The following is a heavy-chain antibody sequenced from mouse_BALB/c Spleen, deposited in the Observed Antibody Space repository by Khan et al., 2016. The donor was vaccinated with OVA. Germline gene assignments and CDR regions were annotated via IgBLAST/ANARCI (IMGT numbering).Heavy chain of an antibody. CDR1: GYTFTDYA. V-gene: IGHV1S137*01. Sequence: QVQLKESGAELVRPGVSVKISCKGSGYTFTDYAMHWVKQSHAKSLEWIGVISTYYGDASYNQKFEGKATMTVDKSSSTAYMELARLTSEDSAIYYCARPSTATAMDYWGQGTSVTVSS. D-gene: IGHD1-2*01. CDR2: ISTYYGDA. CDR3: ARPSTATAMDY. J-gene: IGHJ4*01.